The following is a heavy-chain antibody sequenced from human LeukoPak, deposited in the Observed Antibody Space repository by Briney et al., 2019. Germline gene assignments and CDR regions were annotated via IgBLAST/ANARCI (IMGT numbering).Heavy chain of an antibody. D-gene: IGHD3-22*01. V-gene: IGHV1-69*05. CDR2: IIPIFGTA. CDR3: ARVRNYYDSSGYLVIAGPFDY. Sequence: GSSVKVSCKASGGTFSSYAISWVRQAPGQGLEWMGRIIPIFGTANYAQKFQGRVTITTDESTSTAYMELSSLGSEDTAVYYCARVRNYYDSSGYLVIAGPFDYWGQGTLVTVSS. J-gene: IGHJ4*02. CDR1: GGTFSSYA.